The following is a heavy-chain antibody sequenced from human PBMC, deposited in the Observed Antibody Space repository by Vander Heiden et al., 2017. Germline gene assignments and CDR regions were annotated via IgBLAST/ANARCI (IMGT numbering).Heavy chain of an antibody. D-gene: IGHD6-6*01. Sequence: QVQLVESGGGVVQPGRSLRLSCAASGFTFSSYGMHWVRQAPGKGLEWVAVISYDGSNKYYADSVKGRFTISRDNSKNTLYLQMNSLRAEDTAVYYCAKDLGSSTYGMDVWGQGTTVTVSS. CDR3: AKDLGSSTYGMDV. CDR1: GFTFSSYG. CDR2: ISYDGSNK. V-gene: IGHV3-30*18. J-gene: IGHJ6*02.